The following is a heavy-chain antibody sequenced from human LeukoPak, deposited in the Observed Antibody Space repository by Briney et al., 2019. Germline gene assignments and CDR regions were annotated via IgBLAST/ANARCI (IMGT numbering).Heavy chain of an antibody. CDR2: INNNGDRT. D-gene: IGHD1-26*01. Sequence: GGSLRLSCAASGFTFSTYPMYWVRQAPGRGPESVSGINNNGDRTYYAKSVKGRFTISRDNSKNTLYLKVGSLSAEDMAVYYCARWGLGGPTPYLDSWGQGTLVTVSS. CDR1: GFTFSTYP. V-gene: IGHV3-64*01. J-gene: IGHJ4*02. CDR3: ARWGLGGPTPYLDS.